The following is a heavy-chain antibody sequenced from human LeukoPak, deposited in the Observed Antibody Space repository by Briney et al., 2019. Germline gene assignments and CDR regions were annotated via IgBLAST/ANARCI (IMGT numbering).Heavy chain of an antibody. Sequence: ASVKVSCKASGGTFSSYAISWVRQAPGQGLEWMGGIIPIFGTANYAQKFQGRVTITADESTSTAYMELSSLRSEDTAVYYCASPRGPDYYDSSGYYPLGYWGQGTLVTVSS. CDR3: ASPRGPDYYDSSGYYPLGY. V-gene: IGHV1-69*13. J-gene: IGHJ4*02. CDR2: IIPIFGTA. D-gene: IGHD3-22*01. CDR1: GGTFSSYA.